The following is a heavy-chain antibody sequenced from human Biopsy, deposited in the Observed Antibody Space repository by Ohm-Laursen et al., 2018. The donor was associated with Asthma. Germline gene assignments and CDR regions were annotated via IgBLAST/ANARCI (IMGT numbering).Heavy chain of an antibody. CDR3: AAGRTSLQGESLI. D-gene: IGHD2/OR15-2a*01. Sequence: SVKASCNASGIALSGYTFEWVRQARGLGLEWIAWIVFASGATNYAQNFQDRLTVTRDMSAGSVSMELRGLSSTDTAVYYCAAGRTSLQGESLIWGQGTLVSVSS. J-gene: IGHJ4*01. CDR1: GIALSGYT. CDR2: IVFASGAT. V-gene: IGHV1-58*01.